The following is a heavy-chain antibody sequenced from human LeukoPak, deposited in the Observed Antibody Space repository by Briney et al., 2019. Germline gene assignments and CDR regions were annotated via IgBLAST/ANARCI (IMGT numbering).Heavy chain of an antibody. J-gene: IGHJ6*03. V-gene: IGHV3-23*01. CDR1: GFTFSSFA. D-gene: IGHD2-8*02. CDR3: AKNRGHCVDGVCHNYYYMDV. CDR2: VSGSAGRT. Sequence: GGSLRLSCAASGFTFSSFAMTWVRQAPGKGLEWVSTVSGSAGRTDYADSVKGRFTISRDNLKNTLYLQMNGQRAEDTAVYYCAKNRGHCVDGVCHNYYYMDVWGRGTTVTVSS.